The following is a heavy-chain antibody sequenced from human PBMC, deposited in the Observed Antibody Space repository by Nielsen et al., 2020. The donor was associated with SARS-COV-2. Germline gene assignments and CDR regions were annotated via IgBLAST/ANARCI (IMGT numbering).Heavy chain of an antibody. J-gene: IGHJ4*02. Sequence: GESLKISCAASGFTFSSYGMHWVRQAPGKGLEWVAVISYDGSNKYYADSVKGRFTISRDNAKNSLYLQMNSLRAEDTALYYCAKGDGDGWYWGQGTLVTVSS. CDR1: GFTFSSYG. CDR3: AKGDGDGWY. CDR2: ISYDGSNK. D-gene: IGHD4-17*01. V-gene: IGHV3-30*19.